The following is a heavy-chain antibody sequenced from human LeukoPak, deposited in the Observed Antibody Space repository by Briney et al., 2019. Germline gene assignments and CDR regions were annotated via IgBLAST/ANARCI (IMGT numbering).Heavy chain of an antibody. V-gene: IGHV3-21*01. CDR2: IISSSSYI. CDR3: ARDRNWNYAVHDY. J-gene: IGHJ4*02. Sequence: PGGSLRLSCAASGFTFSSYSMNWVRQAPGKGLEWVSSIISSSSYIYYADSVKGRFTISRDNAKNSLYLQMNSLRAEDTAVYYCARDRNWNYAVHDYWGQGTLVTVSS. CDR1: GFTFSSYS. D-gene: IGHD1-7*01.